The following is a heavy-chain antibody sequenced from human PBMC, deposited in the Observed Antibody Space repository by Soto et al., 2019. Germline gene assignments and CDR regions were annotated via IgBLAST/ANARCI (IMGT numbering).Heavy chain of an antibody. CDR3: AKTTMVRGEFTYYYYYPLAV. Sequence: QVQLVESGGGVVQPGRSLRLSCAASGFTFRTYAMHWVRQAPGKALEWVAVMSFDGSNKYYADSVKGRFTISRDNYKNPQYMQVNILRAEDTTVYYCAKTTMVRGEFTYYYYYPLAVWGQGTTVTVSA. V-gene: IGHV3-30*04. J-gene: IGHJ6*01. CDR2: MSFDGSNK. CDR1: GFTFRTYA. D-gene: IGHD3-10*01.